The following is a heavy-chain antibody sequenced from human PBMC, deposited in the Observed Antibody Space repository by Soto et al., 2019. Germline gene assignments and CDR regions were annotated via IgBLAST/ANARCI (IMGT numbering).Heavy chain of an antibody. V-gene: IGHV4-61*01. CDR1: GGSVSSGSYY. J-gene: IGHJ4*02. CDR2: IYYSGST. D-gene: IGHD3-3*01. Sequence: QVQLQESGPGLVKPSETLSLTCTVSGGSVSSGSYYWSWILQPPGKGLEWIGYIYYSGSTNYNPSLKSRVTISVDTSKNQFSLKLSAVTAADTAVYYCARNDFWSGYYTGNRDYWGQGTLVTVSS. CDR3: ARNDFWSGYYTGNRDY.